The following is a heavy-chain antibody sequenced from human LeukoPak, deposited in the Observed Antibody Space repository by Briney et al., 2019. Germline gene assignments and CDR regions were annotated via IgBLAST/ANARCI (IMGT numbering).Heavy chain of an antibody. Sequence: GGSLRLSCAASGFTFDDYAMHWVRQAPGKGLEWVSGISWNSGSIGYADSVEGRFTISRDNAKNSLYLQMNSLRAEDTALYYCAKGRRYGSGSRFDYWGQGTLVTVSS. V-gene: IGHV3-9*01. CDR3: AKGRRYGSGSRFDY. J-gene: IGHJ4*02. D-gene: IGHD3-10*01. CDR2: ISWNSGSI. CDR1: GFTFDDYA.